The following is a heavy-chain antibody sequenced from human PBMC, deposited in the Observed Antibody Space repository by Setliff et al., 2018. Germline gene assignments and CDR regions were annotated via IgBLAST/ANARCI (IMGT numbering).Heavy chain of an antibody. J-gene: IGHJ5*02. Sequence: QTGGSLRLSCAASGFTFHDYAMHWVRQAPGKGLEWVSGITGNSDRIAYADSLKGRFSISRDNTKNSLYLQMNSLRAEDTAVYYCARDPFGNPVFDPWGQGTLVTVSS. CDR1: GFTFHDYA. V-gene: IGHV3-9*01. D-gene: IGHD3-10*01. CDR3: ARDPFGNPVFDP. CDR2: ITGNSDRI.